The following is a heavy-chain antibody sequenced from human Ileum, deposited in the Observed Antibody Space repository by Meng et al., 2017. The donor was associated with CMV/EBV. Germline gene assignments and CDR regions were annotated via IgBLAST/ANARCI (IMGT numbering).Heavy chain of an antibody. Sequence: VQLVQSGGEVKKPGASVKVSCKASGYTFRGYYIQWVRQAPGQGLEWMGWLNPKSDRAKYAEKFQGRVTMTRDTSTSIVYMEMSSLRSDDTAVYYCARGVRVGTSREFYFDYWGQGTLVTVSS. V-gene: IGHV1-2*02. D-gene: IGHD1-26*01. CDR1: GYTFRGYY. CDR2: LNPKSDRA. CDR3: ARGVRVGTSREFYFDY. J-gene: IGHJ4*02.